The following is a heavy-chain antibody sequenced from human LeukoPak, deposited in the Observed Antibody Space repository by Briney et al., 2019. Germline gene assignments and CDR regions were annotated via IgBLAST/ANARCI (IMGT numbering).Heavy chain of an antibody. CDR3: TAGTGYSDHDY. D-gene: IGHD3/OR15-3a*01. CDR2: IKSKTNDETT. Sequence: SGGSLRLSCAASGFTFNNAWMSWVRQAPGKGLEWVGRIKSKTNDETTDYAAPVKGRFTISRDDSKNTLYLQMNSLKTEDTAVYYCTAGTGYSDHDYWGQGTLDTVSS. J-gene: IGHJ4*02. CDR1: GFTFNNAW. V-gene: IGHV3-15*01.